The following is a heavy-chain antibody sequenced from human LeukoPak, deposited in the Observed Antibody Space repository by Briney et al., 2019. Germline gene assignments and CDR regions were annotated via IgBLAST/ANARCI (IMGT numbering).Heavy chain of an antibody. CDR1: GFTFSSYS. CDR3: ARDHRGTTGTFLSEFDY. Sequence: GGSLRLSCAASGFTFSSYSMNWVRQAPGKGLEWVSYISTSSSTIYYADSVKGRFTIPRDNAKNSLSLQMNSLRAEDTAVYYCARDHRGTTGTFLSEFDYWGQGTLVTVSS. V-gene: IGHV3-48*01. J-gene: IGHJ4*02. CDR2: ISTSSSTI. D-gene: IGHD1-1*01.